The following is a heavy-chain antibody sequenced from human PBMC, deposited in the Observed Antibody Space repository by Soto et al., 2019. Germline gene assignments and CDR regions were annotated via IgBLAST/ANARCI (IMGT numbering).Heavy chain of an antibody. CDR3: ATSPRVVAATFQH. V-gene: IGHV1-2*04. CDR1: GYTFTGYY. J-gene: IGHJ1*01. CDR2: INPNSGGT. Sequence: QVQLVQSGAEVKKPGASVKVSCKASGYTFTGYYMHWVRQAPGQGLEWMGWINPNSGGTNYAQKFQGWVTMTSDKSISTAYMELSRLRSDDTAVYYCATSPRVVAATFQHWGQGTLVTVSS. D-gene: IGHD2-15*01.